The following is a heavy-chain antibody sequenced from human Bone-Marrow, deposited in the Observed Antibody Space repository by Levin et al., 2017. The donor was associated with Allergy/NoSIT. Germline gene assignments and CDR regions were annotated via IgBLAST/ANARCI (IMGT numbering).Heavy chain of an antibody. D-gene: IGHD6-13*01. CDR2: IYYSGTT. Sequence: SETLSLTCTVSGGSISSSSYYWGWIRQPPGEGLGWIGSIYYSGTTYYNPSLKSRVTISVDTSKNQFSLKLSSVTAADTAVYYCARISGVRSWARGSKGPFFDYWGQGTLVTVSS. CDR3: ARISGVRSWARGSKGPFFDY. V-gene: IGHV4-39*07. J-gene: IGHJ4*02. CDR1: GGSISSSSYY.